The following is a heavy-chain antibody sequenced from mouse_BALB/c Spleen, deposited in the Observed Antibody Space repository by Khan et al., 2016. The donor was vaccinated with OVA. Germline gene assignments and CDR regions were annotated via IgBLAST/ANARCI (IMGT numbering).Heavy chain of an antibody. Sequence: VQLQQSGTVLARPGASVKMSCKASGYSFTNYWMHWVKQRPGQVLEWVGAIYPGNSDTRHNQKFKGKAKLTAVTSASTAYMELSSLTSEDSAVYYCSRSYYSYYFDYWGLGTTLTVSS. D-gene: IGHD1-1*01. CDR3: SRSYYSYYFDY. V-gene: IGHV1-5*01. CDR1: GYSFTNYW. J-gene: IGHJ2*01. CDR2: IYPGNSDT.